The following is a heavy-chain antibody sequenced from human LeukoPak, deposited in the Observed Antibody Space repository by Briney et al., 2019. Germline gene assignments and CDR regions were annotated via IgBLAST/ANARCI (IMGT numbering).Heavy chain of an antibody. V-gene: IGHV3-30*03. CDR3: ARDGPYCSGGSCYSGVFDY. J-gene: IGHJ4*02. CDR2: ISYDGSNK. CDR1: GFTLSSFG. D-gene: IGHD2-15*01. Sequence: SGGSLRLSCAASGFTLSSFGMHWVRQAPGKGLEWVAIISYDGSNKYYADSVKGRFTISRDSSKNTLYLQMNSLRAEDTAVYYCARDGPYCSGGSCYSGVFDYWGQGTLVTVSS.